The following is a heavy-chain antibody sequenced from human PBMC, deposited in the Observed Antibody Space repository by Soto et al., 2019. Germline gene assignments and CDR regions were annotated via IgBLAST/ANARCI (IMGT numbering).Heavy chain of an antibody. CDR1: GFTFSSYG. CDR3: ARKGYGGRRSLDY. D-gene: IGHD2-15*01. CDR2: ISYDGNRK. J-gene: IGHJ4*02. V-gene: IGHV3-30*03. Sequence: QVQLVESGGGVVQPGRSLRLSCAASGFTFSSYGMHWARQAPGEGLEWVAVISYDGNRKYYADSVKGRFTISRDFSKNTVDVHMNSLRVEDTAVYFCARKGYGGRRSLDYWGQGILVTVSS.